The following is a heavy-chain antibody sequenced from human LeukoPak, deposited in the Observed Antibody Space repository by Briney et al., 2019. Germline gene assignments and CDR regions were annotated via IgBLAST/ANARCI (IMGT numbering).Heavy chain of an antibody. CDR3: ARGQYYYGSGSYAKLDY. J-gene: IGHJ4*02. CDR1: GYTFTSYD. V-gene: IGHV1-8*01. Sequence: ASVKVSCKASGYTFTSYDINWVRQATGQGLEWMGWMNPNSGNTGYAQKFQGRVTMARNTSISTAYMELSSLRSEDTAVYYCARGQYYYGSGSYAKLDYWGQGTLVTVSS. CDR2: MNPNSGNT. D-gene: IGHD3-10*01.